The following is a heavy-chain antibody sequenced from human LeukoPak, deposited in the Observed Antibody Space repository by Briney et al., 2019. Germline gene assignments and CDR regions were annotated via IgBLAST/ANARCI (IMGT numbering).Heavy chain of an antibody. J-gene: IGHJ4*02. D-gene: IGHD3-10*01. CDR1: GGSFSGYY. Sequence: SETLSLTCAVYGGSFSGYYWSWIRQPAGKGLEWMGEINHSGSTNYNPSLKSRVTISVDTSKNQFSLKLSSVTAADTAVYYCARGILWFGEFAFDYWGQGTLVTVSS. CDR3: ARGILWFGEFAFDY. V-gene: IGHV4-34*01. CDR2: INHSGST.